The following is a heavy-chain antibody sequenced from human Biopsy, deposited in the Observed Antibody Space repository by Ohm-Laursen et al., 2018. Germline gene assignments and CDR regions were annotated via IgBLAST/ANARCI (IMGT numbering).Heavy chain of an antibody. CDR2: INAKTGDT. CDR1: GYTFTGYH. V-gene: IGHV1-2*02. J-gene: IGHJ5*02. Sequence: SLKVSCKVSGYTFTGYHVHWVRQAPGQGLEWMGWINAKTGDTNYAQKFQGRVTMTRDTSISTAYVDLSSLRSDDTAVYYCTRGGYYYDSLAYYYWFDPWGQGTLVTVSS. CDR3: TRGGYYYDSLAYYYWFDP. D-gene: IGHD3-22*01.